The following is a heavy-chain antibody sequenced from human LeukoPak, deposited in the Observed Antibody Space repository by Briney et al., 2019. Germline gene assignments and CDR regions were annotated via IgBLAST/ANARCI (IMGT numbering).Heavy chain of an antibody. CDR3: ARFGGFGELPKPFDY. D-gene: IGHD3-10*01. J-gene: IGHJ4*02. Sequence: SETLSLTCAVYGGSFSGYYWSWIRQPPGKGLEWIGYIYYSGSTNYNPSLKSRVTISVDTSKNQFSLKLSSVTAADTAVYYCARFGGFGELPKPFDYWGQGTLVTVSS. CDR2: IYYSGST. CDR1: GGSFSGYY. V-gene: IGHV4-59*01.